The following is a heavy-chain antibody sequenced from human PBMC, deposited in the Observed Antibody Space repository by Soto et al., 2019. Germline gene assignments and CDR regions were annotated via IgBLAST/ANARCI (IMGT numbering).Heavy chain of an antibody. Sequence: GGSLRLSCAASGFTFSSYAMHWVRQAPGKGLEWVAVISYDGSNKYYADSVKGRFTISRDNSKNTLYLQMNSLRAEDTAVYYCARDHYYGSGSYSPDRADYWGQGTLVTVSS. V-gene: IGHV3-30-3*01. CDR2: ISYDGSNK. D-gene: IGHD3-10*01. CDR1: GFTFSSYA. CDR3: ARDHYYGSGSYSPDRADY. J-gene: IGHJ4*02.